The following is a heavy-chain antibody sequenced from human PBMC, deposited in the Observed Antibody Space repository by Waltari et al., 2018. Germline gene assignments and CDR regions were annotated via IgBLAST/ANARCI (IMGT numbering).Heavy chain of an antibody. CDR2: IHFSGST. CDR1: GGSLSSTSYS. D-gene: IGHD6-13*01. Sequence: QLQLQESGPGLVKPSETLSLTGTVSGGSLSSTSYSWGWIRQPPGKGLEWIGSIHFSGSTYYTPSLKSRVTISVDTSTNQFSLKLNSGTASDTAVYYCARHVSRSSSWATWGQGTLVTVSS. CDR3: ARHVSRSSSWAT. V-gene: IGHV4-39*01. J-gene: IGHJ1*01.